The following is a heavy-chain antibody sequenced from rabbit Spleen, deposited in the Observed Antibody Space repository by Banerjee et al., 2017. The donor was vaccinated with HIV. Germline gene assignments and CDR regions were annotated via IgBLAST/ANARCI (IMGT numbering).Heavy chain of an antibody. CDR2: IDPVFGST. V-gene: IGHV1S47*01. CDR1: GFDFSRTG. CDR3: ARDPAYASSSGYNIPYL. Sequence: QEQLEESGGGLVQPGGSLKLSCKASGFDFSRTGVSWVRQAPGKGLEWIGYIDPVFGSTYYASWVNGRFTISSHNAQNTLYLQLNSLTAADTATYFCARDPAYASSSGYNIPYLWGPGTLVTVS. J-gene: IGHJ4*01. D-gene: IGHD1-1*01.